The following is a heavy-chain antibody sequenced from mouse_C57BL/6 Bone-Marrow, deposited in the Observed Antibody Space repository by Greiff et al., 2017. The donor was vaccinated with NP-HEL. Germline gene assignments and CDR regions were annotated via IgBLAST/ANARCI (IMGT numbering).Heavy chain of an antibody. Sequence: QVQLQQSGPELVKPGASVKISCKASGYAFSSSWMNWVKQRPGKGLEWIGRIYPGDGDTNYNGKFKGKATLTADKSSSTAYMQLSSLTSEDSAVYFCARYDPYGNYVDYWGQGTTLTVSS. V-gene: IGHV1-82*01. CDR2: IYPGDGDT. CDR1: GYAFSSSW. CDR3: ARYDPYGNYVDY. J-gene: IGHJ2*01. D-gene: IGHD2-1*01.